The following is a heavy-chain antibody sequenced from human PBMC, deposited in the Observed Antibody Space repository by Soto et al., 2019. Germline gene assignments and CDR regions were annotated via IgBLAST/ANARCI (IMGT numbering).Heavy chain of an antibody. CDR2: ITGSGAGT. V-gene: IGHV3-23*01. Sequence: EVQLLDSGGGLVQPGGSLRLSCAASGFTFSSFAMNWVRRPPGKGLEWVSGITGSGAGTFYADSVKGRFTISRDNSKNTLYLQMNSLRAEDTALYYCAKKFSPRSKGSVDYWGQGTLVNVSS. CDR1: GFTFSSFA. J-gene: IGHJ4*02. CDR3: AKKFSPRSKGSVDY.